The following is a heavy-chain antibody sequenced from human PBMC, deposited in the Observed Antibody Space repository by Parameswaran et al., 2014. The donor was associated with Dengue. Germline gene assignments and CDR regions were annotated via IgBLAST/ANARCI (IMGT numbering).Heavy chain of an antibody. J-gene: IGHJ4*02. D-gene: IGHD2-2*02. CDR3: AKGAGSSTSCYTRLDY. Sequence: PDAGKGLEWVSGISWNSASIGYADSVKGRFTISRDNAKNSLYLQMNSLRAEDTALYYCAKGAGSSTSCYTRLDYWGQGTLVTVSS. CDR2: ISWNSASI. V-gene: IGHV3-9*01.